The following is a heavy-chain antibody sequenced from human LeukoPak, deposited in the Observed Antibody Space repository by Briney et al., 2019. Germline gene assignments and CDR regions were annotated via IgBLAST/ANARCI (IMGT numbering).Heavy chain of an antibody. Sequence: RGESLKISCKGSGYSFTSYWISWVRQMPGKGLEWMGRIDPSDSYTNYSPSFQGHVTISADKSISTAYLQWSSLKASDTAMYYCARLLTPGIHLGGYYGMDVWGQGTTVTVSS. V-gene: IGHV5-10-1*01. CDR2: IDPSDSYT. D-gene: IGHD1-26*01. J-gene: IGHJ6*02. CDR3: ARLLTPGIHLGGYYGMDV. CDR1: GYSFTSYW.